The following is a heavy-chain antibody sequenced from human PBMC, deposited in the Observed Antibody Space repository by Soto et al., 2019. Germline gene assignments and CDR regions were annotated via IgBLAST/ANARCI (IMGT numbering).Heavy chain of an antibody. CDR2: IHHGGST. Sequence: SETLSLTCTVSGGSISSSHYWTWMRQHPGKGLEWIGYIHHGGSTKYNPSLESRVTMSVDTSRNQISLNLISVTAADTAVYYCARGGAIFHYFDYWGPGTLVTVSS. J-gene: IGHJ4*02. CDR3: ARGGAIFHYFDY. CDR1: GGSISSSHY. V-gene: IGHV4-31*03. D-gene: IGHD3-3*01.